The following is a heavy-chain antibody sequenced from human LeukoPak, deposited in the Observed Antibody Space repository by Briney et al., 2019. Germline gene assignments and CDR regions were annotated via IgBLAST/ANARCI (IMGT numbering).Heavy chain of an antibody. CDR1: GGSISSNNR. V-gene: IGHV4-30-4*01. Sequence: SETLSLTCAVSGGSISSNNRWSWIRQPPGKGLEWIGYIYYSGSTYYNPSLKSRVTISVDTSKNQFSLKLSSVTAADTAVYYCARVMVGATGYYFDYWGQGTLVTVSS. D-gene: IGHD1-26*01. CDR3: ARVMVGATGYYFDY. CDR2: IYYSGST. J-gene: IGHJ4*02.